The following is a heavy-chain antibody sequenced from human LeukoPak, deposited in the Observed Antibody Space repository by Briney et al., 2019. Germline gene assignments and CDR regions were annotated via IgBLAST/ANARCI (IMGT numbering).Heavy chain of an antibody. Sequence: GGSLRLSCSASGFTFISFGMHWVRQAPGKGLQWVALISFDGGDKYYADSVKGRFTISRDNSKDTLFLQMNSLRPEDTAVYYCAKQGRDHCSGGSCYLFDYWGQGTLVTVSS. D-gene: IGHD2-15*01. CDR3: AKQGRDHCSGGSCYLFDY. J-gene: IGHJ4*02. CDR1: GFTFISFG. CDR2: ISFDGGDK. V-gene: IGHV3-30*18.